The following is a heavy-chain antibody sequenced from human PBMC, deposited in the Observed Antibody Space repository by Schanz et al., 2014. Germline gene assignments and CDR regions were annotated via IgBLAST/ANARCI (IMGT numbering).Heavy chain of an antibody. CDR1: GFTFSSYG. CDR2: ISYDGSNK. Sequence: QVPLVESGGGVVQPGRSLRLSCAVSGFTFSSYGMHWVRQAPGKGLEWVALISYDGSNKHYADSVKGRFTISRDNSKKTLYVQMNSLRAEDTAVYYCARDRPSGYALDFWGQGTLVTVSS. V-gene: IGHV3-30*03. D-gene: IGHD5-12*01. J-gene: IGHJ4*02. CDR3: ARDRPSGYALDF.